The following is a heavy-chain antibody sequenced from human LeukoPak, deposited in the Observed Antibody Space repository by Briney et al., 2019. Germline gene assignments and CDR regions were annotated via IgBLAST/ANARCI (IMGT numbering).Heavy chain of an antibody. CDR2: IKQDGSEK. CDR1: GFTFRSYW. D-gene: IGHD2-15*01. Sequence: GGSLRLSCAASGFTFRSYWMSWVRQAPGKGLEWVANIKQDGSEKYYVDSVKGRCTISRDNAKKSLYLQMNSLRAEDTAVYYCARDGGPFDYWGQGTLVTVSS. CDR3: ARDGGPFDY. J-gene: IGHJ4*02. V-gene: IGHV3-7*01.